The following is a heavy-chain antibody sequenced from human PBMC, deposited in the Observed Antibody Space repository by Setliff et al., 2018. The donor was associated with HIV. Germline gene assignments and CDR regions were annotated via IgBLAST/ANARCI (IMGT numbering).Heavy chain of an antibody. CDR1: GDTLSEVS. V-gene: IGHV1-24*01. D-gene: IGHD3-22*01. CDR3: ATAYFYDSSGYWYVFDI. Sequence: ASVKVSCKVSGDTLSEVSMHWVRQAPGKGLEWMGGFDPEDEETIYAQNFQGRVTMTEDTSTDTAYMELSSLRSEDTAMCYCATAYFYDSSGYWYVFDIWGQGTMVTVSS. CDR2: FDPEDEET. J-gene: IGHJ3*02.